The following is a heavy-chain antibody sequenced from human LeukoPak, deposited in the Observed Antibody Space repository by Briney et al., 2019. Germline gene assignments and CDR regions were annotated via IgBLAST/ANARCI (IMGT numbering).Heavy chain of an antibody. D-gene: IGHD3-3*01. CDR3: AREGVVGDDFWSGYYTGDVNY. V-gene: IGHV4-30-2*01. Sequence: SETLSLTCTVSGGSISSGGYYWSWIRQPPGKGLEWIGYIYHSGSTYYNPSLKSRVTISVDRSKNQFSLKLSSVTAADTAVYYCAREGVVGDDFWSGYYTGDVNYWGQGTLVTVSS. CDR2: IYHSGST. CDR1: GGSISSGGYY. J-gene: IGHJ4*02.